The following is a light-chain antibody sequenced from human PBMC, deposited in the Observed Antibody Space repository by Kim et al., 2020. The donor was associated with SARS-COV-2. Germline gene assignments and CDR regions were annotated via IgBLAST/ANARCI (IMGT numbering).Light chain of an antibody. J-gene: IGLJ3*02. CDR2: YDS. CDR3: QVRDSSSDHWV. CDR1: NIGSKS. Sequence: APVKTARITCGGSNIGSKSVHWYQQRPGQAPVLVFYYDSDRPSGIPERFSGSNSGNTATLTISRVEAGDEADYYCQVRDSSSDHWVFGGGTQLTVL. V-gene: IGLV3-21*04.